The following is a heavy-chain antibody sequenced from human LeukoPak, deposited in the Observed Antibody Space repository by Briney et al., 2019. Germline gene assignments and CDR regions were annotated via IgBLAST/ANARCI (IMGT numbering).Heavy chain of an antibody. J-gene: IGHJ3*02. CDR1: GGSISTYY. CDR3: ASLTTAEAFDI. CDR2: IYDSGST. V-gene: IGHV4-59*01. D-gene: IGHD3-22*01. Sequence: SETLSLTCTVSGGSISTYYWSWIRQPPGKGLEWIGHIYDSGSTNYNPSLKSRVTISVDTSKNQFSLKLSSVTAADTAVYYCASLTTAEAFDIWGQGTMVTVSS.